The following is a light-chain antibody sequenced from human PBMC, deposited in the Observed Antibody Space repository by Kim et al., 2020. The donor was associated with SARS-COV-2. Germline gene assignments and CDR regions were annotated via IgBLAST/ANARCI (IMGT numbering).Light chain of an antibody. V-gene: IGLV2-14*03. CDR2: DVS. CDR1: SSDVGGYNY. J-gene: IGLJ2*01. Sequence: PGQSITISCTGTSSDVGGYNYVSCYQQHPGKAPKLMIYDVSNRPSGVSNRFSGSKSGNTASLTISGLQAEDEADYYCSSYTSSSVVFGGGTQLTVL. CDR3: SSYTSSSVV.